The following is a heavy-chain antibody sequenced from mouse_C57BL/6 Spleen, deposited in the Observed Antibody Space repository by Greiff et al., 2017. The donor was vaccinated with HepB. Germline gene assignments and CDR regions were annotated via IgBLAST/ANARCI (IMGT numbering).Heavy chain of an antibody. Sequence: QVQLQQSGAELVRPGSSVKLSCKASGYTFTSYWMHWVKQRPIQGLEWIGNIDPSDSETHYNQKFKDKATLTVDKSSSTAYMQLSSLTSEDSAVYYCATGTTVDFDVWGTGTTVTVSS. J-gene: IGHJ1*03. CDR3: ATGTTVDFDV. CDR2: IDPSDSET. CDR1: GYTFTSYW. V-gene: IGHV1-52*01. D-gene: IGHD1-1*01.